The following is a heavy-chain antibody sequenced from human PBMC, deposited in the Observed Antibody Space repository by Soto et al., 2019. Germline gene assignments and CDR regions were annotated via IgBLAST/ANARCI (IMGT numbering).Heavy chain of an antibody. CDR2: MNPNSGNT. Sequence: ASVKVSCKASGYTFTSYDINWVRQATGQGLEWMGWMNPNSGNTGYAQKFQGRVTMTRNTSISTAYMELSSLRSEDTAVYYCARVGGDEFLELFTPYHYVIAVWGQGTTVTGSS. J-gene: IGHJ6*02. CDR1: GYTFTSYD. V-gene: IGHV1-8*01. CDR3: ARVGGDEFLELFTPYHYVIAV. D-gene: IGHD3-10*01.